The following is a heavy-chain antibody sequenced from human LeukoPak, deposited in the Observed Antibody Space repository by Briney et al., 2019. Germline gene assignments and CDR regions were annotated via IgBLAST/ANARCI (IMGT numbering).Heavy chain of an antibody. CDR2: ISGTGGST. CDR3: AKGNIRYFGHNWFDP. V-gene: IGHV3-23*01. Sequence: GGSLRLSCAASGFTFSSYSMNWVRQAPGKGLEWVSAISGTGGSTYYADSVKGRFTISRDNSKNTLYLQMNSLRAEDTAVYYCAKGNIRYFGHNWFDPWGQGTLVTVSS. J-gene: IGHJ5*02. D-gene: IGHD3-9*01. CDR1: GFTFSSYS.